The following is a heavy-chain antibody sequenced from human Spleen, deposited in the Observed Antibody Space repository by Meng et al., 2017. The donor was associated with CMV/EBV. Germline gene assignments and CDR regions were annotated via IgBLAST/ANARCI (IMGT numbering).Heavy chain of an antibody. CDR1: GFTFRSYW. CDR2: IKYDGSEK. V-gene: IGHV3-7*01. J-gene: IGHJ6*02. Sequence: GESLKISCAASGFTFRSYWMSWVRQAPGKGLEWVANIKYDGSEKYYVDSVKGRFTISRDNAKSSLSLQMNSLRAEDTAVYYCARDELRIATIGAPYGWVEGVDFYFYGMDVWGQGTTVTVSS. CDR3: ARDELRIATIGAPYGWVEGVDFYFYGMDV. D-gene: IGHD2-8*02.